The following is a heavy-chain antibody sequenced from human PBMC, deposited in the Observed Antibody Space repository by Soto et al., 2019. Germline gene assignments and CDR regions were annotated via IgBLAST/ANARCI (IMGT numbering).Heavy chain of an antibody. Sequence: GASVKVSCKTSGDSFNDYYIHWVRQAPGQGLEWMGWINPNGGATKYAQKFQGRVTVTRDTSIDTVYMELSSLRSDDTAVYYCASVIKYIVARPGYAFDIWGQGTMVTVSS. J-gene: IGHJ3*02. CDR3: ASVIKYIVARPGYAFDI. D-gene: IGHD2-15*01. V-gene: IGHV1-2*02. CDR2: INPNGGAT. CDR1: GDSFNDYY.